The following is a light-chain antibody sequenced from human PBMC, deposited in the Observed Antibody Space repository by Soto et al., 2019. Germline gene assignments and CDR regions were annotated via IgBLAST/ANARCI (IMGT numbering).Light chain of an antibody. CDR1: RTISNW. J-gene: IGKJ1*01. V-gene: IGKV1-5*01. CDR2: DAS. Sequence: IQMTQSPSTLSASVGDRVTITCRASRTISNWLAWYQQKPGKAPKLLIYDASSLQSGVPSRFSGSGSGTEFTLTISSLQPDDFATYYCQQYSNYSPWTFGQGTKVDIK. CDR3: QQYSNYSPWT.